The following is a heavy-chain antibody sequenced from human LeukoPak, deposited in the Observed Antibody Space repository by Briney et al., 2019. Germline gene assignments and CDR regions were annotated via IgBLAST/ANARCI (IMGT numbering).Heavy chain of an antibody. D-gene: IGHD1-26*01. J-gene: IGHJ4*02. Sequence: GGSLRLSCAASGFTLSSSWMSWVRQAPGKGLEWVANIKQDESEKDYVDSVKGRFTISRDNAKNSLYLQMNSLRAEDTAVYYCAAYRGAHHKTFDYWGQGTLVTV. V-gene: IGHV3-7*03. CDR3: AAYRGAHHKTFDY. CDR1: GFTLSSSW. CDR2: IKQDESEK.